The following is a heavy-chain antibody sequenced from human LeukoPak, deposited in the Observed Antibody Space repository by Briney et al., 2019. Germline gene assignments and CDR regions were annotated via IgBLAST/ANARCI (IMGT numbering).Heavy chain of an antibody. V-gene: IGHV3-53*01. Sequence: GSLTLSCAVSELTLTSIYMSWVRQAAGKGLRWVAVIFPGGDIYYADSVKGRFIISRDNSKNTLSLQMNSLTAGDTAVYYCVRGPRYYDDSGFHYGVFDIWGQGTMVTVSS. J-gene: IGHJ3*02. D-gene: IGHD3-16*01. CDR1: ELTLTSIY. CDR2: IFPGGDI. CDR3: VRGPRYYDDSGFHYGVFDI.